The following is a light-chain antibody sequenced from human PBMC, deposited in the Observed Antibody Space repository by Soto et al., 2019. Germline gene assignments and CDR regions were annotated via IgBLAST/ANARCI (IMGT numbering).Light chain of an antibody. CDR3: SSYTSSSALV. Sequence: QSALTQPASVSASPGQSITISCAGTSSDVGGWPHVSWYQQHPGKAPKLVIYEVSNRPSGVSSRFSGSKSGSMASLTISGLQAEDEADYYCSSYTSSSALVFGGGTKVTVL. V-gene: IGLV2-14*01. CDR2: EVS. CDR1: SSDVGGWPH. J-gene: IGLJ2*01.